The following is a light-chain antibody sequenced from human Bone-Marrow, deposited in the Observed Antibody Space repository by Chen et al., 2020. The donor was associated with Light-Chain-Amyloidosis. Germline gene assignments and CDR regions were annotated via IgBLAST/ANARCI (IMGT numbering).Light chain of an antibody. CDR1: DLPTKY. V-gene: IGLV3-25*03. CDR2: RDT. J-gene: IGLJ2*01. CDR3: QSADSSGTYEVI. Sequence: SSELTQPPSVSVSPGQTARITCSGDDLPTKYAYWYQQKPGQAPVLVIHRDTERPSGSSERFSGSRSGTNATLTISGVQAEDEADYHCQSADSSGTYEVIFGGGTKLTVL.